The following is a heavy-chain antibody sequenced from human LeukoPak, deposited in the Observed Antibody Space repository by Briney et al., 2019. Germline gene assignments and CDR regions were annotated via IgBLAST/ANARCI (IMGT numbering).Heavy chain of an antibody. CDR3: ARGAWIEGFVYDYFDV. D-gene: IGHD5/OR15-5a*01. CDR1: GYTFTSYD. V-gene: IGHV1-8*02. Sequence: GASVKVSCKASGYTFTSYDINWVRQAPGQGLEWMGWMNPSNGETRYTQKFQGRVALTTDTSMGTVYMELSNLRSEDTAVYFCARGAWIEGFVYDYFDVWGRGTLVSVSS. CDR2: MNPSNGET. J-gene: IGHJ2*01.